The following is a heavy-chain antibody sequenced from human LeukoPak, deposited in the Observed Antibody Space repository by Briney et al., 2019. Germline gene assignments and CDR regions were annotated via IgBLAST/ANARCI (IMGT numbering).Heavy chain of an antibody. D-gene: IGHD2-2*01. CDR3: ASRHCSSTSCYPQDAFDI. J-gene: IGHJ3*02. Sequence: GESLRLSCAASGSTFSDYYMSWIRQAPGKGLECVSYISSGGSTIYYADSVKGRFTISRDNAKKSLYLQMNSLRAEDTAVYYCASRHCSSTSCYPQDAFDIWGQGTMVTVSS. CDR2: ISSGGSTI. CDR1: GSTFSDYY. V-gene: IGHV3-11*01.